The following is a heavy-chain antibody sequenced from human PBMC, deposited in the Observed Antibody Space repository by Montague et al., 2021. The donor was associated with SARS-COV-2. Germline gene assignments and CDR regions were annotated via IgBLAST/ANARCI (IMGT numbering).Heavy chain of an antibody. Sequence: TLSLTCTVSGGSISCGSYYWSWIRQPAGKGLEWIGRIYTSGSTNYNPSLKSRVTISVDTSKNQFSLGVSSVTAADTAVYYCASSHGSGHCHSGQGTMVTVSS. V-gene: IGHV4-61*02. J-gene: IGHJ1*01. CDR1: GGSISCGSYY. CDR2: IYTSGST. CDR3: ASSHGSGHCH. D-gene: IGHD2-21*02.